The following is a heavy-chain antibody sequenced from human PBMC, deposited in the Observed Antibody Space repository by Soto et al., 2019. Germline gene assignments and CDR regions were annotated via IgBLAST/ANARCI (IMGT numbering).Heavy chain of an antibody. CDR2: INSDGSST. J-gene: IGHJ3*02. Sequence: GGSLRLSCAASGFTFSSYWLHWVRQAPGKGLVWVSRINSDGSSTSYADSVKGRFTISRDNAKNTLYLQMNSLRAEDTAVYYCARDRGYDAFDIWGQGTMVTVSS. CDR1: GFTFSSYW. V-gene: IGHV3-74*01. CDR3: ARDRGYDAFDI. D-gene: IGHD3-10*01.